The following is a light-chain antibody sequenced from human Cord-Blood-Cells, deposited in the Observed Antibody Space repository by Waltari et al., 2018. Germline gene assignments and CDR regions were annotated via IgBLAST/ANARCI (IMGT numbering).Light chain of an antibody. Sequence: QSALTQPASVSGSPGQSITISCTGTSSDVGGYNYVSWYKQHPGKAPKLMIYDDSNRPSGVSTRFCGSKSGNTASLTISGLQAEDEADYYCSSYTSSSTWVFGGGTKLTVL. V-gene: IGLV2-14*01. J-gene: IGLJ3*02. CDR1: SSDVGGYNY. CDR3: SSYTSSSTWV. CDR2: DDS.